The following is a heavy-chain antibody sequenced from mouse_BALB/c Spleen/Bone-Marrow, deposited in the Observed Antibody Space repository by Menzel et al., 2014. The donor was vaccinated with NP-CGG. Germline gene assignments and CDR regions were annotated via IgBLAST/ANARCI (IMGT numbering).Heavy chain of an antibody. CDR2: VDPYYGAT. J-gene: IGHJ2*01. CDR3: ARSYNSFDF. V-gene: IGHV1-39*01. Sequence: EVQLQQSGPELEKPGASVKISCKASGYSFTGYNMNWVKQYNGQSLEWIGNVDPYYGATTYNQKFKGKATLTVDKSSSTAYMQLERLTSEDSAVYYRARSYNSFDFWGQGTTLTVSS. CDR1: GYSFTGYN.